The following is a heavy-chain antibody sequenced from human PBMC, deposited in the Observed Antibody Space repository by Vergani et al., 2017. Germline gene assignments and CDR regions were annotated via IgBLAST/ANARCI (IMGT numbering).Heavy chain of an antibody. J-gene: IGHJ5*02. D-gene: IGHD6-6*01. CDR1: GFTSAGYA. V-gene: IGHV3-9*02. Sequence: EVQLEESGGGLVLPGRYLRLSCVASGFTSAGYAMHWVRQAPGKGLEWVSGIRWNSNSIGYADSVKGRFTISRDNAKNSLYLQMNSLRAEDTALYYCAKDLGTSSWGGWFDPWGQGTLVTVSS. CDR2: IRWNSNSI. CDR3: AKDLGTSSWGGWFDP.